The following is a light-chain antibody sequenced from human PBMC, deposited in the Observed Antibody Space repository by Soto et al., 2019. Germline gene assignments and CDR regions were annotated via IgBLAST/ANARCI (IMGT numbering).Light chain of an antibody. CDR3: AGWDGSLNVYV. Sequence: QSVLTQPPSASGTPGQRVTISCSGSSSSIGSNSVNWYQQLPRTAPKVLIYTNNQRPSGVPDRFSGSKSGTSASLAISGLQSEDEADYYCAGWDGSLNVYVFGTGTKVTVL. V-gene: IGLV1-44*01. CDR2: TNN. CDR1: SSSIGSNS. J-gene: IGLJ1*01.